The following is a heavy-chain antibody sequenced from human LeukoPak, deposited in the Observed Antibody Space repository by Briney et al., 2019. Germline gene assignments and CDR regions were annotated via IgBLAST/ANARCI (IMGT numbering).Heavy chain of an antibody. CDR3: AREATGTDGFDP. CDR2: INPNSGGT. V-gene: IGHV1-2*02. Sequence: ASVKVSCKASGYTFTGYYMHWVRQAPGQGLGWMGWINPNSGGTNYAQKFQGRVTMTRDTSISTAYMELSRLTSDDTAVYYCAREATGTDGFDPWGQGTLVTVSS. CDR1: GYTFTGYY. D-gene: IGHD5-12*01. J-gene: IGHJ5*02.